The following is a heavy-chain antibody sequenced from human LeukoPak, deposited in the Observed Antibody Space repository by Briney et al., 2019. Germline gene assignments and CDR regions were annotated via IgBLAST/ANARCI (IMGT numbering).Heavy chain of an antibody. CDR2: ISYDGSNK. D-gene: IGHD5-24*01. CDR3: AGLAPTEPVEMATDP. CDR1: GFTFSSYA. Sequence: GRSLRLSCAASGFTFSSYAMHWVRQAPGKGLEWVAVISYDGSNKYYADSVKGRFTISRDNSKNTLYLQMNSLRAEDTAVYYCAGLAPTEPVEMATDPWGQGTLVTVSS. V-gene: IGHV3-30-3*01. J-gene: IGHJ5*02.